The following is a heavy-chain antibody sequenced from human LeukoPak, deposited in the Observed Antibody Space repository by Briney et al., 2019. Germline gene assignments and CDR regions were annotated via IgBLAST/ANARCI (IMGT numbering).Heavy chain of an antibody. Sequence: PGRSLRLSCAASAFTFSTYGMHWVRQAPGKGLEWVAVISYDGSNKHYADSVKCRFTISRDNSKNTLYLQMNSLRAEDTAVYYCAKDRDTAMVVPTAGDYWGQGTLVTVSS. V-gene: IGHV3-30*18. CDR1: AFTFSTYG. CDR3: AKDRDTAMVVPTAGDY. D-gene: IGHD5-18*01. J-gene: IGHJ4*02. CDR2: ISYDGSNK.